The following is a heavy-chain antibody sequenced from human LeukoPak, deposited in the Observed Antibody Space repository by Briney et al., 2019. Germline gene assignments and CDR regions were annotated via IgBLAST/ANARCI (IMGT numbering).Heavy chain of an antibody. CDR2: INNDGSTP. V-gene: IGHV3-74*01. Sequence: GGSLRLSCAASGFTLSTYWMHWVRPAPGKGLVWVSRINNDGSTPSYADSVKGRFTISRDNAKNTLYLQMSSLRVEDTAMYYCARDRGYSSFDPWGQGTLVTVSS. CDR3: ARDRGYSSFDP. J-gene: IGHJ5*02. CDR1: GFTLSTYW.